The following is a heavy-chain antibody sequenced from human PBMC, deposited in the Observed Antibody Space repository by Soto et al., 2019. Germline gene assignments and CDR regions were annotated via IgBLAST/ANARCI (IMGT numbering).Heavy chain of an antibody. V-gene: IGHV1-69*12. D-gene: IGHD3-3*02. J-gene: IGHJ6*02. Sequence: QVQLVQSGAEVKKPGSSVKVSCKASGGTFSTSAISWVRQAPGQGLEWVGGIMPVFATPDYAQNFQGRVTITAHESTTTAYLELTSLRTDDTAVYYCARDKDRQQLGGNYYYILDVWGQGTGITVSS. CDR1: GGTFSTSA. CDR3: ARDKDRQQLGGNYYYILDV. CDR2: IMPVFATP.